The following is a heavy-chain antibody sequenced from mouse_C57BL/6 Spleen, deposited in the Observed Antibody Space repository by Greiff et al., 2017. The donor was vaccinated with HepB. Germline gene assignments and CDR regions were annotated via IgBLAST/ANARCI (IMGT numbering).Heavy chain of an antibody. D-gene: IGHD2-3*01. CDR2: INPNNGGT. CDR1: GYTFTDYY. Sequence: EVQLQQSGPELVKPGASVKISCKASGYTFTDYYMNWVKQSHGKSLEWIGDINPNNGGTSYNQKFKGKATLTVDKSSSTAYMELRSLTSEDSAVYYCAPIENGYYVWFAYWGQGTLVTVSA. CDR3: APIENGYYVWFAY. V-gene: IGHV1-26*01. J-gene: IGHJ3*01.